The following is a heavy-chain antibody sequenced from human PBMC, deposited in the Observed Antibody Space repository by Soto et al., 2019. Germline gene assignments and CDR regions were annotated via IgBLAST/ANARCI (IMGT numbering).Heavy chain of an antibody. CDR3: TTDPPSYDILTPPHY. CDR1: GFTFSNAW. D-gene: IGHD3-9*01. CDR2: IKSKTDGGTT. V-gene: IGHV3-15*01. J-gene: IGHJ4*02. Sequence: GGSLRLSCAASGFTFSNAWMSWVRQAPGKGLEWVGRIKSKTDGGTTDYAAPVKGRFTISRDDSKNTLYLQMNSLKTEDTAVYYCTTDPPSYDILTPPHYWGQGTLVTVSS.